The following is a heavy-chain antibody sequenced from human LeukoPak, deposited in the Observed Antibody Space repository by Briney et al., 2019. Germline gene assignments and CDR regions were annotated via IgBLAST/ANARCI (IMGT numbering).Heavy chain of an antibody. CDR1: GYTFTGYY. J-gene: IGHJ4*02. CDR3: ARGWEMASKAPFDY. D-gene: IGHD5-24*01. CDR2: INPNSGGT. V-gene: IGHV1-2*02. Sequence: ASVKVSCKASGYTFTGYYMHWVRQAPGQGLEWMGWINPNSGGTNYAQKFQGRVTMTRDTSTSTVYMELSSLRSEDTAVYYCARGWEMASKAPFDYWGQGTLVTVSS.